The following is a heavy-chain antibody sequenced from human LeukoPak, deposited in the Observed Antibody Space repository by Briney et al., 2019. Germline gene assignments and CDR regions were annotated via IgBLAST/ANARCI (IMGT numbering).Heavy chain of an antibody. D-gene: IGHD4-17*01. CDR1: GGSISSYY. Sequence: SETLSPTCTVSGGSISSYYWSWIRQPPGKGLEWIGYIYYSGSTNYNPSLKSRVTISVDTSKNQFSLKLSSVTAADTAVYYCARENGDNDFFDYWGQGTLVTVSS. CDR2: IYYSGST. CDR3: ARENGDNDFFDY. J-gene: IGHJ4*02. V-gene: IGHV4-59*01.